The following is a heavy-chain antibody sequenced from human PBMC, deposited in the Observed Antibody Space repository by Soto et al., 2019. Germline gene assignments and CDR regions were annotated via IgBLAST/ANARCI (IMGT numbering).Heavy chain of an antibody. CDR1: GFTFSRYW. J-gene: IGHJ3*02. CDR3: ANVLNTGTDAFDI. V-gene: IGHV3-74*01. CDR2: INSDGSST. D-gene: IGHD2-15*01. Sequence: HPGGALRLSCAASGFTFSRYWMHWVRQAPGKGLVWVSRINSDGSSTSYADSVKGRFTISRDNAKNTLYLQMNSLRAEDTAAYYCANVLNTGTDAFDILGQGTMVTVSS.